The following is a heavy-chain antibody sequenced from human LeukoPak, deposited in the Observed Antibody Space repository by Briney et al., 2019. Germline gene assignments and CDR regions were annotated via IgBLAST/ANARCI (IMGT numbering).Heavy chain of an antibody. CDR1: GFNFSNYA. Sequence: GGSLRLSCAASGFNFSNYAMSWVRQAPGKGLEWVSPISGSGSATYYAPSVKGRFTISRDNSKNTLYLEMNSLRPEDTAIYYCAKAKEITMVRGVLDYWGQGTLVTVSS. V-gene: IGHV3-23*01. J-gene: IGHJ4*02. D-gene: IGHD3-10*01. CDR2: ISGSGSAT. CDR3: AKAKEITMVRGVLDY.